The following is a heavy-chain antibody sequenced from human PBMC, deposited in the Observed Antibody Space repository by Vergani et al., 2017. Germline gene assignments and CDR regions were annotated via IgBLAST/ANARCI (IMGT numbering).Heavy chain of an antibody. CDR1: GYTFTSYG. CDR3: ARVVDISGNYSDLVPVHFDY. V-gene: IGHV1-18*01. D-gene: IGHD3-10*01. Sequence: QVQLVQSGAEVKKPGASVKVSCKASGYTFTSYGISWVRQAPGQGLEWMGWISAYNGNTNYAQKLQGRVTMTTDTSTSTAYMELRSLRSDDTAVYYCARVVDISGNYSDLVPVHFDYWGQGTLVTVSS. J-gene: IGHJ4*02. CDR2: ISAYNGNT.